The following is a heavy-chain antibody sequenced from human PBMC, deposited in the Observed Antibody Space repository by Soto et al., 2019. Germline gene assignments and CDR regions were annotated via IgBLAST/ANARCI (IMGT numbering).Heavy chain of an antibody. J-gene: IGHJ4*02. CDR3: ARVLAGPYYFDY. V-gene: IGHV1-46*01. Sequence: GASVKVSCKASGYTFTSYYMHWVRQAPGQGLEWMGIINPSGGSTSYAQKFQGRVTMTRDTSTSTVYMELSSLRSEDTAVYYRARVLAGPYYFDYWGQGTLVTVSS. CDR2: INPSGGST. CDR1: GYTFTSYY. D-gene: IGHD6-19*01.